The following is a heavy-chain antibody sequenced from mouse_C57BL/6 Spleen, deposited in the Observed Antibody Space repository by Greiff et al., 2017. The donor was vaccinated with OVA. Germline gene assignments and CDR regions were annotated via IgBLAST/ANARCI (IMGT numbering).Heavy chain of an antibody. Sequence: VQLQESGAELVKPGASVKLSCKASGYTFTEYTMHWVKQRPGQGLEWIGCIYPGSGSITYNEKFKVKATLTAAKSSSTAYMELRRLTSDDSAVDFCARHEDYDGRFAYWGQGTLVTVSA. CDR1: GYTFTEYT. J-gene: IGHJ3*01. V-gene: IGHV1-62-2*01. CDR2: IYPGSGSI. D-gene: IGHD1-1*01. CDR3: ARHEDYDGRFAY.